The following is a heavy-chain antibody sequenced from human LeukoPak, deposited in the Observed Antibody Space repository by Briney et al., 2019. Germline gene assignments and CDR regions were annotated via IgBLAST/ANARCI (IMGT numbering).Heavy chain of an antibody. D-gene: IGHD6-13*01. V-gene: IGHV1-2*02. J-gene: IGHJ4*02. Sequence: ASVKVSCKASGYTFTGYYMHWVRQAPGQGLEWMGWINPNSGGTNYAQKFQGRVTMTRDTSISTAYMELSRLRSDDPAVYYCARDSRYSSSWCDFDYWGQGTLVTVSS. CDR1: GYTFTGYY. CDR3: ARDSRYSSSWCDFDY. CDR2: INPNSGGT.